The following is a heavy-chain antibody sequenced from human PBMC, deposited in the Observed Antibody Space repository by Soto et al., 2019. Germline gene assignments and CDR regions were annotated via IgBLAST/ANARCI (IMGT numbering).Heavy chain of an antibody. Sequence: GTSVKLSCEASGDSFTSSAIHWVRQAPGQRLEWMGWINVGNGNTKYSQKFQGRVTITRDTSATTAYMDLSSLRSEDTAVYYCARALYHYDSTGYSESAFDYWGQGTLVTVSS. CDR2: INVGNGNT. CDR3: ARALYHYDSTGYSESAFDY. V-gene: IGHV1-3*01. J-gene: IGHJ4*02. D-gene: IGHD3-22*01. CDR1: GDSFTSSA.